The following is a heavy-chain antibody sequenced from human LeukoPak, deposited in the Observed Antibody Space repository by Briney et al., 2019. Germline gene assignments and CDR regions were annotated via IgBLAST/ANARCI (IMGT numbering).Heavy chain of an antibody. V-gene: IGHV3-48*03. J-gene: IGHJ4*02. CDR3: ARGRYLGAMFQDH. D-gene: IGHD3-10*02. Sequence: GGSLRLSCAASGFTFSSYEMNWVRQAPGAGLEWVSYISISDSTIYYADSVKGRFTISRDNAKNSLYLQMNNLGVEDTALYYCARGRYLGAMFQDHWGQGTLVTVSS. CDR1: GFTFSSYE. CDR2: ISISDSTI.